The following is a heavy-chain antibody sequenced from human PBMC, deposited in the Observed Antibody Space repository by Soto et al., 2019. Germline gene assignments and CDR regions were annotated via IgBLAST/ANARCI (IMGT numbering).Heavy chain of an antibody. CDR1: GFSISSYY. D-gene: IGHD5-18*01. Sequence: SETLSLTCPVSGFSISSYYWSWIRQPPGKGLEWIGYIYYSGSTNYNPSLKSRVTISVDTSKNQFSLKLSSVTAADTAVYYCARVRGYSYGYGLFDYWGQGTLVTVS. CDR3: ARVRGYSYGYGLFDY. V-gene: IGHV4-59*01. CDR2: IYYSGST. J-gene: IGHJ4*02.